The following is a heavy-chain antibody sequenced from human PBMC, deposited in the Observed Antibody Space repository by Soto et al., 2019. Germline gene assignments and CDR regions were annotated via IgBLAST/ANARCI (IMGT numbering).Heavy chain of an antibody. Sequence: QVQLVQSGTEVKKPGASVKLSCTASGYTFTSYTIHWVRQAPGQRLEWMGWMNAGNGNTKYSQKFQGRISITRDTSASTPYMELSFLRTEDTAVYYCARDGINSMDGWGQGTTVTVSS. D-gene: IGHD1-20*01. CDR3: ARDGINSMDG. J-gene: IGHJ6*02. CDR2: MNAGNGNT. CDR1: GYTFTSYT. V-gene: IGHV1-3*01.